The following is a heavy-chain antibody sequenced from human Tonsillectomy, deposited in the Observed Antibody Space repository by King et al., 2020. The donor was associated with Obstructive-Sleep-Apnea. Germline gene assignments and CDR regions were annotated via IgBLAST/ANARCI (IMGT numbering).Heavy chain of an antibody. CDR1: GYSFATYW. CDR2: IYLGDSVT. D-gene: IGHD3-10*01. CDR3: ARHLLSGSSPRFDY. Sequence: QLVQSGAEVKKAGESLKISCKGSGYSFATYWIGWVRQMPGKGLERRGIIYLGDSVTRYRPSFQGQVTISPDKSISTAYLQWSSLKASDTSMYYCARHLLSGSSPRFDYWGQGTLVTVSS. V-gene: IGHV5-51*01. J-gene: IGHJ4*02.